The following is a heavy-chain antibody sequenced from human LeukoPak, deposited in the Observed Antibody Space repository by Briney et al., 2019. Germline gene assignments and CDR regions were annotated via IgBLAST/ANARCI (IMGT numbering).Heavy chain of an antibody. CDR3: ARSSSHYYYYGMDV. CDR1: GGSISSYY. J-gene: IGHJ6*02. V-gene: IGHV4-59*01. Sequence: PSETLSLTCTVSGGSISSYYWSWIRQPPGKGLEWIGYIYYSGSTNYNPSLKSQVTISVDTSKNQFSLKLSSVTAADTAVYYCARSSSHYYYYGMDVWGQGTTVTVSS. D-gene: IGHD1-1*01. CDR2: IYYSGST.